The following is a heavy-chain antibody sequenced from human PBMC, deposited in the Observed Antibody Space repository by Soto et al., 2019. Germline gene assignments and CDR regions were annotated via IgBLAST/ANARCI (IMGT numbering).Heavy chain of an antibody. Sequence: SETLSLTCAVYGGSFSGYYWTWIRQPPGTGLEWIGEINHSGSTNYNPSLKSRVTISVDTSKNQFSLKLTSVTAADTAVYYCSYGANYYFDYWGQGALVTVSS. CDR3: SYGANYYFDY. CDR2: INHSGST. J-gene: IGHJ4*02. D-gene: IGHD4-17*01. V-gene: IGHV4-34*01. CDR1: GGSFSGYY.